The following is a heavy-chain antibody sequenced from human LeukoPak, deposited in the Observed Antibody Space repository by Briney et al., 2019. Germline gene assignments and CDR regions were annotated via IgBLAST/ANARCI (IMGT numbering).Heavy chain of an antibody. J-gene: IGHJ4*02. CDR1: GFTFSSYG. D-gene: IGHD4/OR15-4a*01. Sequence: GGSLRLSCAASGFTFSSYGMHWVRQAPGKGLEWVAVISYDGSNKYYADSVKGRFTISRDNSKSKLYRQMNSLRAQDGAVYYCAKTGAVRGGYWGQGTLVTVSS. CDR2: ISYDGSNK. CDR3: AKTGAVRGGY. V-gene: IGHV3-30*18.